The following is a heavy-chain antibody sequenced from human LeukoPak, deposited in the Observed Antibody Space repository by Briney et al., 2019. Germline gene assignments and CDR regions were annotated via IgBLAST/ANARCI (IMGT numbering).Heavy chain of an antibody. CDR2: IIPIFGTA. J-gene: IGHJ4*02. V-gene: IGHV1-69*05. D-gene: IGHD5-24*01. Sequence: SVKVSCKASGGTFSSYAISWVRQAPGQGLEWMGGIIPIFGTANYAQKFQGRVTITTDESTSTAYMELSSLRSEDTAVYYCAREGDGYSFLDYWGQGTLVTVSS. CDR3: AREGDGYSFLDY. CDR1: GGTFSSYA.